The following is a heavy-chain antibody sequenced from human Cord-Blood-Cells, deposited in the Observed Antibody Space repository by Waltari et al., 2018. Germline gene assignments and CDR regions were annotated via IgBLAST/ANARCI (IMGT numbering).Heavy chain of an antibody. CDR2: INPNSGGT. Sequence: QVQLVQSGAEVKKPGASVKVSCKASGYTFTGYSMHGVGSSPGQGPEWMGWINPNSGGTNYAQKFQGRVTMTRDTSISTAYMELSRLRSDDTAVYYCAQVLYSSSWYGGFDYWGQGTLVTVSS. V-gene: IGHV1-2*02. CDR3: AQVLYSSSWYGGFDY. J-gene: IGHJ4*02. D-gene: IGHD6-13*01. CDR1: GYTFTGYS.